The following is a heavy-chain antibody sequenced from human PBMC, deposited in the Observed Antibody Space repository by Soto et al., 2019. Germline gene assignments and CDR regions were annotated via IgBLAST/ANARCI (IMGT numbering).Heavy chain of an antibody. CDR1: GGSIIGSNW. Sequence: QVQLQESGPGLVKPSGTLSLTCAVSGGSIIGSNWWSWVRQPPGKGLEWIGEVYHSGTTNYNPSLKSRVTILANKSKNQFSLRLTSVTAADTALYYCARVRIIIHRGVYHYYGMDVWGRRTTVTVSS. D-gene: IGHD3-10*01. CDR3: ARVRIIIHRGVYHYYGMDV. V-gene: IGHV4-4*02. J-gene: IGHJ6*02. CDR2: VYHSGTT.